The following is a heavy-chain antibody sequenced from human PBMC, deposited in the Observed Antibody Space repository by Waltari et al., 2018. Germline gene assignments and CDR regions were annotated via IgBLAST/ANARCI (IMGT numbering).Heavy chain of an antibody. V-gene: IGHV3-74*01. CDR2: INTDGSIT. CDR1: GFTFSNDW. CDR3: ARDVAGEGSR. D-gene: IGHD6-19*01. Sequence: EVQLVEYGGGLVQPGGYMSLSCVASGFTFSNDWMHGLRQAPGKWVVWVSSINTDGSITNYADSVKGRFTISRDNAKNIRYLQMNSLGAEDTAVYYCARDVAGEGSRWGQGALVTVSS. J-gene: IGHJ4*02.